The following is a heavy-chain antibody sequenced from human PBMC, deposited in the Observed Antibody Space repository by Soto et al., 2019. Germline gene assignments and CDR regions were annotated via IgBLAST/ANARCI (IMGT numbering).Heavy chain of an antibody. D-gene: IGHD1-26*01. CDR2: IIPIFGTA. J-gene: IGHJ4*02. Sequence: ASVKVSCQASGYTFSSYGISWVRQARGQGLEWMGGIIPIFGTANYAQKFQARVTITADKSTNTAFMELRSLKSEDTAMYYCASSSGNNYGVGTNYYFDYWGQGTLVTVSS. CDR1: GYTFSSYG. V-gene: IGHV1-69*06. CDR3: ASSSGNNYGVGTNYYFDY.